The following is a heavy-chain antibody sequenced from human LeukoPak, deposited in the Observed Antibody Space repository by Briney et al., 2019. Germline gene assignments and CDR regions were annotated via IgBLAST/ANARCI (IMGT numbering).Heavy chain of an antibody. Sequence: SETLSLTCTVSGGSISSYYWSWIRQPAGKGLEWIGRIYTSGSTNYNPSLKSRVTMSVDTSKNQFSLKLSSVTAADTAVYYCARVSPHIVVVGAATRGDYFDYWGQGTLVTVSS. CDR1: GGSISSYY. D-gene: IGHD2-15*01. J-gene: IGHJ4*02. V-gene: IGHV4-4*07. CDR3: ARVSPHIVVVGAATRGDYFDY. CDR2: IYTSGST.